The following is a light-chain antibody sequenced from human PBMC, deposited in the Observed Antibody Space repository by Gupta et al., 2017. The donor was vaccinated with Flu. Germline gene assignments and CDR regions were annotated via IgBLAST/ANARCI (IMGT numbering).Light chain of an antibody. Sequence: FLLTQPPSVSESPGKTVTISCSRCSGSIASNSGPWYHQRPGSDPPTLIYQDNPRPSPVPYLFSGSIGRSPNSASLTTAGQKTEDEADYCCQYDDSSNPVFGGGTKLTVL. CDR1: SGSIASNS. V-gene: IGLV6-57*03. CDR2: QDN. CDR3: QYDDSSNPV. J-gene: IGLJ3*02.